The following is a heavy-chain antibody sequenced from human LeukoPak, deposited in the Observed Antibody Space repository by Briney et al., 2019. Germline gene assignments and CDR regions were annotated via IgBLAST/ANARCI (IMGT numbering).Heavy chain of an antibody. Sequence: GGSLRLSCAASGFTVSSNHMSWVRQAPGKGLEWVSAISGSGGSTYYADSVKGRFTISRDNSKNTLYLQMNSLRAEDTAVYYCAKDLYEFYDSSGYYPTPYDYWGQGTLVTVSS. J-gene: IGHJ4*02. CDR1: GFTVSSNH. D-gene: IGHD3-22*01. CDR2: ISGSGGST. V-gene: IGHV3-23*01. CDR3: AKDLYEFYDSSGYYPTPYDY.